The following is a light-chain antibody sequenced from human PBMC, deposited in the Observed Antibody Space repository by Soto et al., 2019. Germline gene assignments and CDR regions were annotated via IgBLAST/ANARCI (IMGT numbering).Light chain of an antibody. J-gene: IGKJ1*01. V-gene: IGKV3-20*01. Sequence: KLSPGTLSLSTRESATLSGSASQSVSSSYLAWYQQNPGQAPRLLIYGASSRATGIPDRFSGSGSGTDFTLTISRLEPADCAVYFSHQYASSLWTFGQGTKVDI. CDR2: GAS. CDR1: QSVSSSY. CDR3: HQYASSLWT.